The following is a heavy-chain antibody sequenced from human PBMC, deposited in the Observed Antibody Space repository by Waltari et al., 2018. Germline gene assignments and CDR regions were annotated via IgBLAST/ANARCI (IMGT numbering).Heavy chain of an antibody. V-gene: IGHV4-38-2*02. J-gene: IGHJ5*02. CDR1: GYSISSGYY. Sequence: QVQLQESGPGLVKPSETLSLTCAVSGYSISSGYYWGWIRQPPGKGLEWIGSIYHSGSTYYNPSLKSRVTISVDTSKNQFSLKLSSVTAADTAVYYGATDRLLNWFDPWGQGTLVTVSS. CDR2: IYHSGST. CDR3: ATDRLLNWFDP.